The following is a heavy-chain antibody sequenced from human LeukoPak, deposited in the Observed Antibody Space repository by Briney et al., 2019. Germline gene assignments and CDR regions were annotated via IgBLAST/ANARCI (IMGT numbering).Heavy chain of an antibody. V-gene: IGHV5-51*01. CDR2: IYPGDSDT. CDR1: GYSFTSYW. J-gene: IGHJ1*01. CDR3: VKYSSSWYESGYFQH. D-gene: IGHD6-13*01. Sequence: GESLKISCKGSGYSFTSYWIGWVRQMPGKGLEWMGIIYPGDSDTRYSPSFQGQVTISADKSISTAYLQWSSLKASDTAMYYCVKYSSSWYESGYFQHWGQGTLDTVSS.